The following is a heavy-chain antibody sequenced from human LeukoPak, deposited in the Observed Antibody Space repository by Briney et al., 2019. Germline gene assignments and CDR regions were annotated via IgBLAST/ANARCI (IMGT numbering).Heavy chain of an antibody. CDR3: ARGKTTVTPGYFDY. V-gene: IGHV3-7*01. CDR2: IKQTGSEN. Sequence: GGSLRLSCAASGFTFSSYWMSWVRQAPGKGLEWVANIKQTGSENYYVGSVKGRFTISRDNAKNSLYLQMNSLRAEDTAVYYCARGKTTVTPGYFDYWGQGTLVTVSS. D-gene: IGHD4-11*01. J-gene: IGHJ4*02. CDR1: GFTFSSYW.